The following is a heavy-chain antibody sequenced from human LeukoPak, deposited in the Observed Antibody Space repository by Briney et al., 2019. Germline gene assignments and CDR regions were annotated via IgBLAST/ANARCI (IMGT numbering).Heavy chain of an antibody. CDR3: ARHDAGIAARPFDN. J-gene: IGHJ4*02. CDR2: IHASGPT. V-gene: IGHV4-4*09. CDR1: GGSISTYY. Sequence: SETLSLTCTVSGGSISTYYWSWIRRPPGKGLEWIAYIHASGPTNYNPSLKSRITISVDTSKNQFSLKLSSVTAADTAVYYCARHDAGIAARPFDNWGQGTMVTVSS. D-gene: IGHD6-6*01.